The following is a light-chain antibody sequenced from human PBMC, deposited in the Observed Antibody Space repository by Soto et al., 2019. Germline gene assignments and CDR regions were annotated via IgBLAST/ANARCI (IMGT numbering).Light chain of an antibody. Sequence: ETVLTQSPGTLSLSPGERATLSCRASQSVISSYLAWYQQTPGQAPRLLIYGASSRATGIPDLFSGGCSGTDFTITVSRLAHEDFALYYCQQYGRSPCTFGQGTKVELK. J-gene: IGKJ1*01. V-gene: IGKV3-20*01. CDR2: GAS. CDR1: QSVISSY. CDR3: QQYGRSPCT.